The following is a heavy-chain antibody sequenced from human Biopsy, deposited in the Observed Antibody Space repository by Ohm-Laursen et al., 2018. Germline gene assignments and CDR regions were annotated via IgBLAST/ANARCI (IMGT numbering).Heavy chain of an antibody. J-gene: IGHJ5*02. CDR3: ARHPTGFWFDP. Sequence: GTLSLTCAVSGHSVRSGYYWGWIRQPPGAGLEWIGSIFQNGYTYYNPSLETRVTISVDTSKNQFSLNLSSVTGADTAVYYCARHPTGFWFDPWGQGTLVTVSS. V-gene: IGHV4-38-2*01. CDR1: GHSVRSGYY. CDR2: IFQNGYT.